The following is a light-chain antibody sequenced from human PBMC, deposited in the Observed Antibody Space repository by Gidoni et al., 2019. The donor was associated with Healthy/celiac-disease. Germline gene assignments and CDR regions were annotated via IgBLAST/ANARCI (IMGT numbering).Light chain of an antibody. Sequence: DIVLTQSPATLSLSPGERATLSCRASQSVSSYLAWYQQKPGEAPRLLIYDASNRATGIPARFSGSGSGTDFTLTISSLEPEDVAVYYCQQRSNWHPVTFGQGTKLEIK. CDR3: QQRSNWHPVT. CDR2: DAS. J-gene: IGKJ2*01. CDR1: QSVSSY. V-gene: IGKV3-11*01.